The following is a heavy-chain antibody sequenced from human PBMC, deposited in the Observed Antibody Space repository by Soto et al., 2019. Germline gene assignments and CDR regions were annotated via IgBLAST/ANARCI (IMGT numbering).Heavy chain of an antibody. D-gene: IGHD5-18*01. J-gene: IGHJ6*02. CDR2: IDPSDSYT. CDR1: GYSFTSYW. CDR3: ARRGTAMPSYGMDV. Sequence: GESLKISCKGSGYSFTSYWVSWVRQMPGEGLEWMGRIDPSDSYTNYSPSFQGHVTISADKSISTAYLQWSSLKASDTAMYYCARRGTAMPSYGMDVWGQGTTVTVSS. V-gene: IGHV5-10-1*01.